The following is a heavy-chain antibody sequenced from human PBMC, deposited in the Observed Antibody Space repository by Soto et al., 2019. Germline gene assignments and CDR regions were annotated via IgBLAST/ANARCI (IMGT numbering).Heavy chain of an antibody. J-gene: IGHJ4*02. V-gene: IGHV3-23*01. CDR2: ISGSGGST. Sequence: EVQLLESGGGLVQPGGSLRLSCAASGFTFSSYAMSWVRQAPGKGLEWVSAISGSGGSTYYADSVKGRFTISRDNSKNTMYLQMNSLRAEDTAVYYCAKDRAHQRSYDMLWLTDYWGQGTLVTVSS. CDR1: GFTFSSYA. CDR3: AKDRAHQRSYDMLWLTDY. D-gene: IGHD3-9*01.